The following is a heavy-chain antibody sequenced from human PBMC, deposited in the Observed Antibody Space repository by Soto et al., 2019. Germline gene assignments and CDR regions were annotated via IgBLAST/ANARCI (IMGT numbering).Heavy chain of an antibody. Sequence: QVQLVQSGGEVKKPGASVKVSCKASGYTFSNFGISWVRQAPGQGLEWMGWISTDNGSTKYAQKLQGRVTMTTDTTARKAYLELRSLRSDDTAVYYCTRDSKYYDIMIVYVVNDYWGQVTLCNVSS. D-gene: IGHD3-9*01. CDR2: ISTDNGST. J-gene: IGHJ4*02. CDR3: TRDSKYYDIMIVYVVNDY. CDR1: GYTFSNFG. V-gene: IGHV1-18*01.